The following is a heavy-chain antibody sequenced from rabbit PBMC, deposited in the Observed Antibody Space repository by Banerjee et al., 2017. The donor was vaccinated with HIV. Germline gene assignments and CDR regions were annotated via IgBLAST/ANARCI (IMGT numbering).Heavy chain of an antibody. D-gene: IGHD4-2*01. J-gene: IGHJ4*01. CDR3: ARATSDYAGFGWTWYFNL. Sequence: QQLVESGGGLVKPGASLTLTCKASGFSFSSGYYMCWVRQAPGKGLEWIGCINSSSRNVVYASWATGRFTISKTSTTVDLKMTSLTAADTATYFCARATSDYAGFGWTWYFNLWGPGTLVTVS. CDR1: GFSFSSGYY. V-gene: IGHV1S40*01. CDR2: INSSSRNV.